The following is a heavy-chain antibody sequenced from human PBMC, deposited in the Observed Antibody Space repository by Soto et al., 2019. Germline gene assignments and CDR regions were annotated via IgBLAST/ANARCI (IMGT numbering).Heavy chain of an antibody. V-gene: IGHV4-31*02. D-gene: IGHD3-10*01. Sequence: PSETLSLTCTVSGGSISIGGYYWSCIRQHPGKGLEWIGCIYYSGSTYYNPSLKSRVTISVDTSKNQFSLKLSSVTAADTAVYYCARDREVTPGRYLFDYWGQGTLVTVSS. CDR2: IYYSGST. CDR3: ARDREVTPGRYLFDY. J-gene: IGHJ4*02. CDR1: GGSISIGGYY.